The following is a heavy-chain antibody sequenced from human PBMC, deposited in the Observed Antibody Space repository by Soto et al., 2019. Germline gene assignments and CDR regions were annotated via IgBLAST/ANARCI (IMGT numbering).Heavy chain of an antibody. CDR2: IWGDESKK. Sequence: QVQLVESGGGVVQPGGSLRLSCAASGSALRTHGMHWVRQAPGKGLEWVAVIWGDESKKYYADSVKGRFTISKDNSKNTLFLQMNTLRVEDTAVYYCARGAVAAEDFDYWGQGTLVTVSS. CDR1: GSALRTHG. V-gene: IGHV3-33*01. J-gene: IGHJ4*02. D-gene: IGHD2-15*01. CDR3: ARGAVAAEDFDY.